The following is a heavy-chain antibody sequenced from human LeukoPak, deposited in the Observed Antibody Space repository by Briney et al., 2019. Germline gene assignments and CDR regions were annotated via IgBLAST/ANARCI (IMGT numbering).Heavy chain of an antibody. D-gene: IGHD3-10*01. CDR2: IYYSGST. CDR1: GGSISSYY. J-gene: IGHJ4*02. V-gene: IGHV4-59*12. Sequence: PSETLSLTCTVSGGSISSYYWSWIRQPPGKGLEWIGYIYYSGSTNYNPSPKSRVTISVDTSKNQFSLKLSSVTAADTAVYYCAREVRGVISYYFDYWGQGTLVTVSS. CDR3: AREVRGVISYYFDY.